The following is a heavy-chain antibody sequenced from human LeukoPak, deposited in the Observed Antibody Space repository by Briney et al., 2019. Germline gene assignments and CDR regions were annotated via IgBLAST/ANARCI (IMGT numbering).Heavy chain of an antibody. CDR2: ISGSGGST. CDR1: GFTFSSYA. Sequence: GGSLRLSCAASGFTFSSYAMSWVRQAPGKGLEWVSAISGSGGSTYYADSVKGRFTISRDNAKNSLYLQMNSLRAEDTAVYYCARDLAPYYDILTGPNPDYWGQGTLVTVSS. V-gene: IGHV3-23*01. D-gene: IGHD3-9*01. CDR3: ARDLAPYYDILTGPNPDY. J-gene: IGHJ4*02.